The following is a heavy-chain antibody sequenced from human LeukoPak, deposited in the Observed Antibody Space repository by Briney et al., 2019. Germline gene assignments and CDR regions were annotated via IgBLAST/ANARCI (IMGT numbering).Heavy chain of an antibody. CDR2: INPNSGGT. J-gene: IGHJ4*02. CDR1: GYTYTGYY. CDR3: ARGTYYDSSGYAY. Sequence: SVKVSCKPSGYTYTGYYMHWARPAPTQALEWKGWINPNSGGTNYAQKFQGRVTMTRDTSSSTAYMELSRLRSDDTAVYYCARGTYYDSSGYAYWGQGTLVTVSS. D-gene: IGHD3-22*01. V-gene: IGHV1-2*02.